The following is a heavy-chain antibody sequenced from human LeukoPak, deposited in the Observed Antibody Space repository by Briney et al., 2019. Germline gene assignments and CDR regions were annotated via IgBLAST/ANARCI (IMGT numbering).Heavy chain of an antibody. V-gene: IGHV3-21*04. CDR1: GFTVSSYS. J-gene: IGHJ4*02. D-gene: IGHD1-1*01. Sequence: GGSLRLSCAASGFTVSSYSMNWVRQAPGKGLEWVSSISSSSSYIYYADSVKGRFTISRDNAKNSLYLQMNSLRVDDTAVYYCAKDRTTSPRIFDYWGQGSLVTVSS. CDR3: AKDRTTSPRIFDY. CDR2: ISSSSSYI.